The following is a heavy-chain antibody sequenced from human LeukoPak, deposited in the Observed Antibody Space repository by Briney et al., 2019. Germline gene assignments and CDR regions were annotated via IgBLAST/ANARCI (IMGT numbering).Heavy chain of an antibody. CDR3: ARDRPGSGWYNY. V-gene: IGHV4-59*01. CDR1: GGSISDYY. Sequence: SETLSLTCTISGGSISDYYWGWIRQPPGKGLEWIGYVHNSGDTNYNPSLKSRVTISLDTSKNDFSLKLSSVTAADTAVYYCARDRPGSGWYNYWGQGTLVTVSS. D-gene: IGHD6-19*01. J-gene: IGHJ4*02. CDR2: VHNSGDT.